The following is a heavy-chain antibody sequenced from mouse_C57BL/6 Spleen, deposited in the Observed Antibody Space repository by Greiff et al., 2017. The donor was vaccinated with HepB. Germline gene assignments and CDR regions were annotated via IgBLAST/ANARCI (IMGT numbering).Heavy chain of an antibody. CDR2: IDPENGDT. Sequence: EVQVVESGAELVRPGASVKLSCTASGFNIKDDYMHWVKQRPEQGLEWIGWIDPENGDTEYASKFQGKATITADTSSNTAYLQLSSLTSEDTAVYYCTTKRLRRGIAYWGQGTLVTVSA. D-gene: IGHD2-4*01. V-gene: IGHV14-4*01. CDR3: TTKRLRRGIAY. J-gene: IGHJ3*01. CDR1: GFNIKDDY.